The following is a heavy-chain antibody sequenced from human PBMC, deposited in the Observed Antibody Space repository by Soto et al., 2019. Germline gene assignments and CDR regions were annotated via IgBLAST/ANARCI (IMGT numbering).Heavy chain of an antibody. D-gene: IGHD3-3*02. CDR3: AKERPSLEYLISSSAGMDV. Sequence: QVQLVESGGGVVQPGRSLRLSCAASGFTFSTYGMHWVRQAPGKGLEWVAVIAYDGSNTYYADSVKGRFNISRDNSKNTLYLQMNSLRAEDTAVYLCAKERPSLEYLISSSAGMDVWGQGTTVTVSS. J-gene: IGHJ6*02. V-gene: IGHV3-30*18. CDR2: IAYDGSNT. CDR1: GFTFSTYG.